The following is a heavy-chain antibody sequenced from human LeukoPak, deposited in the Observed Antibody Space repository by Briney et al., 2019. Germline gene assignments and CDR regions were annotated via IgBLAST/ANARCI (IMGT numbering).Heavy chain of an antibody. CDR1: GGSFSGYY. D-gene: IGHD2-2*01. CDR3: ARRKDIVVVPAVRGAFDY. V-gene: IGHV4-34*01. Sequence: SETLSLTCAAYGGSFSGYYWSWIRQPPGKGLEWIGEINHSGSTNYNPSLKSRVTISVDTSKNQFSLKLSSVTAADTAVYYCARRKDIVVVPAVRGAFDYWGQGTLVTVSS. CDR2: INHSGST. J-gene: IGHJ4*02.